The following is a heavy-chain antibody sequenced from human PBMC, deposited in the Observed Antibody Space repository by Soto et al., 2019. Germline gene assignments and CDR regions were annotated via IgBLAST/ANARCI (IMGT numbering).Heavy chain of an antibody. V-gene: IGHV3-21*01. J-gene: IGHJ5*02. Sequence: KGLEWVSSPSSSNNYIYYADSVKGRFTISRDNSKNSLYLQMNSLRAEDTAIYYCGRVQHSGQRSCFDTPGQGIL. CDR3: GRVQHSGQRSCFDT. CDR2: PSSSNNYI. D-gene: IGHD6-19*01.